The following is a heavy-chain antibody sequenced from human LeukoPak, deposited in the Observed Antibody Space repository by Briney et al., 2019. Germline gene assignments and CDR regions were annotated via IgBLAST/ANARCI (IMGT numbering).Heavy chain of an antibody. Sequence: GGSLRLSCAASGFTFSGYWMSXXXXXXXXXXXXXXNIKXDGSEKXXXXXXXXXXXXXRXXAXXSLYLQMNSLRLEDTAIYYCARLGRVTQTPDFDYWGQGTLVSVSS. CDR1: GFTFSGYW. V-gene: IGHV3-7*01. CDR3: ARLGRVTQTPDFDY. CDR2: IKXDGSEK. D-gene: IGHD2-21*02. J-gene: IGHJ4*02.